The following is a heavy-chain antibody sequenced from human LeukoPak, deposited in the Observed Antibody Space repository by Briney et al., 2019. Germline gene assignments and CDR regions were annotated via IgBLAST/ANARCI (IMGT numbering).Heavy chain of an antibody. CDR1: GGSISSYY. CDR3: ARADRAGIAPLFDY. J-gene: IGHJ4*02. Sequence: SETLPLTCTVSGGSISSYYWSWIRQPPGKGLEWIGYIYYSGSTNYNPSLKSRVTISVDTSKNQFSLKLSSVTAADTAVYYCARADRAGIAPLFDYWGQGTLVTVSS. CDR2: IYYSGST. D-gene: IGHD6-13*01. V-gene: IGHV4-59*01.